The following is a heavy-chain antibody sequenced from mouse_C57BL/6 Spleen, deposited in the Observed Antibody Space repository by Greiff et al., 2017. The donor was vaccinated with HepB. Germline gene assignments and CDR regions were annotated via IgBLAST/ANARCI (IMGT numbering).Heavy chain of an antibody. Sequence: QVQLQQPGAELVKPGASVKMSCKASGYTFTSYWITWVKQRPGQGLEWIGDIYPGSGSTNYNEKFKSKATLTVDTSSSTAYMQLSSLTSEDAAVYYCARTPLYDYDDWYFDVWGTGTTVTVSS. J-gene: IGHJ1*03. CDR1: GYTFTSYW. CDR3: ARTPLYDYDDWYFDV. D-gene: IGHD2-4*01. V-gene: IGHV1-55*01. CDR2: IYPGSGST.